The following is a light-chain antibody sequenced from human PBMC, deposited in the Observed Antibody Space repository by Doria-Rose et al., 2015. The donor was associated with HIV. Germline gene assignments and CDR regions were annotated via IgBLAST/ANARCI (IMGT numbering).Light chain of an antibody. CDR3: QQYSQWPPYT. Sequence: EIVLTQSPATLSVSPEERATLSCRVSQGIGSDLDWYQQKPGQAPRLLIYRASIRATGIPPRFTGGGSGTEFTLTISSLQSEDFAVYFCQQYSQWPPYTFGQGTKLEVK. J-gene: IGKJ2*01. CDR1: QGIGSD. CDR2: RAS. V-gene: IGKV3-15*01.